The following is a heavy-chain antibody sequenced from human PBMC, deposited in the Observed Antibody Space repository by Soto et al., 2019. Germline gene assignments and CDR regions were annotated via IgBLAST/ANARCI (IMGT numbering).Heavy chain of an antibody. CDR2: ISGSGGST. D-gene: IGHD1-7*01. CDR3: AKPVLTYDNWNYYFVY. J-gene: IGHJ4*02. Sequence: PGGSLRLSCAASGFTFSSYAMSWVRQAPGKGLEWVSAISGSGGSTYYADSVKGRFTISRDNSKNTLYLQMNSLRAEDTAVYYCAKPVLTYDNWNYYFVYWGQGTLVTVS. V-gene: IGHV3-23*01. CDR1: GFTFSSYA.